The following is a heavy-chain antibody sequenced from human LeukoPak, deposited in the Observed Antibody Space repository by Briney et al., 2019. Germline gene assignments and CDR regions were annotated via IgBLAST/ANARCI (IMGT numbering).Heavy chain of an antibody. CDR3: ARHPTLGGGAYFIDR. D-gene: IGHD3-10*01. CDR2: VHPRGSAP. Sequence: GESLKISCKGSGYGFANYWLGWVRPMPGKGLEWMGVVHPRGSAPKYGPSFQGQVTFSVDRSIDTAYLQWSSLRSSDTAIYYCARHPTLGGGAYFIDRWGQGTLVTVSS. V-gene: IGHV5-51*01. CDR1: GYGFANYW. J-gene: IGHJ5*02.